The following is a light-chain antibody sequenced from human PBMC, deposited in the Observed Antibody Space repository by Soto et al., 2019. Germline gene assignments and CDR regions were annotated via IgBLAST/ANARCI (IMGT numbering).Light chain of an antibody. V-gene: IGKV1-5*01. CDR1: QSISSW. CDR3: QQYNTYPWT. CDR2: DAS. Sequence: DIQMTQSPATLSASVGDRVTTTCRASQSISSWLAWYQQKPGKVPKLLIDDASSLESGVPSRFSGSGSGTEFTLTISSLQPDDFATYYCQQYNTYPWTFGQGTKV. J-gene: IGKJ1*01.